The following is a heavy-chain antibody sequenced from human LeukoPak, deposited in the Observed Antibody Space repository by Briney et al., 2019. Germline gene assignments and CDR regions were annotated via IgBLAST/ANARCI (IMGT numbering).Heavy chain of an antibody. CDR3: ARRSVSSSWYIAFDI. J-gene: IGHJ3*02. CDR1: GYTFTSYG. V-gene: IGHV1-18*01. Sequence: GASVKVSCKASGYTFTSYGISWVRQAPGQGLEWMGWISAYNGNTNYAQKLQGRVTMTTDTSTSTAYMELRSLRSDDTAVYYCARRSVSSSWYIAFDIWGQGTMVTVSS. D-gene: IGHD6-13*01. CDR2: ISAYNGNT.